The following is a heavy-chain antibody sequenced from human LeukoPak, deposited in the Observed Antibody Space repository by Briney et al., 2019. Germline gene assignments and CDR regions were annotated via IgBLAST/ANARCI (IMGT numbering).Heavy chain of an antibody. CDR3: ARDLWWELPQLGGNY. CDR1: GFTVSSNY. Sequence: GGSLRLXCAASGFTVSSNYMSWVRQAPGEGLEWVSVIYSGGSTYYADSVKGRFTISRDNSKNTLYLQMNSLRAEDTAVYYCARDLWWELPQLGGNYWGQGTLVTVSS. CDR2: IYSGGST. D-gene: IGHD1-26*01. J-gene: IGHJ4*02. V-gene: IGHV3-53*01.